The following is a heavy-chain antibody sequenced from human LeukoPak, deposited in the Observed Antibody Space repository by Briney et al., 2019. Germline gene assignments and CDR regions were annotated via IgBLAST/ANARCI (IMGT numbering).Heavy chain of an antibody. CDR1: GYTFTSYG. CDR2: ISAYNGNT. Sequence: ASVKVSCKASGYTFTSYGISWVRQAPGQGLEWMGWISAYNGNTNYAQKLQGRVTMTTDTSTSTAYMELSSLRSDDTAVYYCARGGIVATIPRDFDYWGQGTLVTVSS. CDR3: ARGGIVATIPRDFDY. J-gene: IGHJ4*02. V-gene: IGHV1-18*01. D-gene: IGHD5-12*01.